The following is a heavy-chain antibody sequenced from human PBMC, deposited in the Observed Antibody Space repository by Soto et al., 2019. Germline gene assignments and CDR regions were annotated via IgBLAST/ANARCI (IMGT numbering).Heavy chain of an antibody. CDR2: INHSGST. J-gene: IGHJ5*02. Sequence: SETLSLTCAVYGGSFSGYYWSWIRQPPGKGLEWIGEINHSGSTNYNPSLKSRVTISVDTSKNQFSLKLSSVTAADTAVYYCAKTRPYYVWGSYQGWFDPWGQGTLVTVSS. CDR1: GGSFSGYY. V-gene: IGHV4-34*01. CDR3: AKTRPYYVWGSYQGWFDP. D-gene: IGHD3-16*02.